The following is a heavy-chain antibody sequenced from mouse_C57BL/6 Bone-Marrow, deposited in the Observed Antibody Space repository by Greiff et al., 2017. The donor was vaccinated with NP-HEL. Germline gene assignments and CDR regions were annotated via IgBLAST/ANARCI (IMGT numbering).Heavy chain of an antibody. D-gene: IGHD2-5*01. CDR1: GFTFSDYG. J-gene: IGHJ1*03. Sequence: DVKLVESGGGLVQPGGSLKLSCAASGFTFSDYGMAWVRQAPRTGPAWVAFIRNLAYSIYYAEPVTGRFPISREHAKNTLYLEMSSLRSEDTAMYYCARHPYYSNSWYFDVGGTGTTVTVSS. CDR2: IRNLAYSI. V-gene: IGHV5-15*01. CDR3: ARHPYYSNSWYFDV.